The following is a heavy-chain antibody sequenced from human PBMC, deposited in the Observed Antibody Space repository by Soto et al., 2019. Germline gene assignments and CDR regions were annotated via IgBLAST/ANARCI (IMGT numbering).Heavy chain of an antibody. D-gene: IGHD2-2*01. CDR3: TKGGAGVPGDVRQNWFDP. Sequence: EVQLLESGGGLVQPGGSLRLSCAASGFTFSSYGMSWVRQAPGKGLEWVSSISGSSGSIYYADSVKGRFTVSRENSKSTLYLQMNSLRAEDTAVYYCTKGGAGVPGDVRQNWFDPWGQGTLVTVSS. V-gene: IGHV3-23*01. J-gene: IGHJ5*02. CDR2: ISGSSGSI. CDR1: GFTFSSYG.